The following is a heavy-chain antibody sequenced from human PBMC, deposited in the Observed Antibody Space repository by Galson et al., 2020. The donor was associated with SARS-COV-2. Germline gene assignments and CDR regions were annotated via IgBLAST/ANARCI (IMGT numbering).Heavy chain of an antibody. Sequence: SVKVSCKASGGTFSSYAISWVRQAPGQGLEWMGRIIPILGIANYAQKFQGRVTITADKSTSTAYMELSSLRSEDTAVYYCARETATPSGYLPWGSWGQGTLVTVSS. D-gene: IGHD3-16*01. CDR3: ARETATPSGYLPWGS. CDR2: IIPILGIA. CDR1: GGTFSSYA. J-gene: IGHJ4*02. V-gene: IGHV1-69*04.